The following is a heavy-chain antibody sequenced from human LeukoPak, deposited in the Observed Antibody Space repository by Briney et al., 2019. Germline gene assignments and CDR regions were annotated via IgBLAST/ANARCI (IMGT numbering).Heavy chain of an antibody. CDR3: ARGSGETGGYYSVY. Sequence: SVKVSCKASGGSFSRYAISWVRQAPGQGLEWMGGIIPIFGTANYAQKFQGRVTITADESTRTAYMELRTLRSEDTAIYYCARGSGETGGYYSVYGGRGTSVPVS. CDR1: GGSFSRYA. CDR2: IIPIFGTA. D-gene: IGHD3-22*01. J-gene: IGHJ4*02. V-gene: IGHV1-69*13.